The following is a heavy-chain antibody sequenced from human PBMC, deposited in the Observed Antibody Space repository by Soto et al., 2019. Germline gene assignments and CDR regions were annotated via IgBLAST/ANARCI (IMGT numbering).Heavy chain of an antibody. CDR2: IKQDGSEK. CDR3: ARDRYSGYGYFDL. CDR1: GFTFSSYW. D-gene: IGHD5-12*01. Sequence: EVQLVESGGGLVQPGGSLRLSCAASGFTFSSYWMSWVRQAPGKGLEWVANIKQDGSEKYYVDSVKGRFTISRDNAKNSLYLQMNSLRAEVTAVYYCARDRYSGYGYFDLWGRGTLVTVSS. J-gene: IGHJ2*01. V-gene: IGHV3-7*05.